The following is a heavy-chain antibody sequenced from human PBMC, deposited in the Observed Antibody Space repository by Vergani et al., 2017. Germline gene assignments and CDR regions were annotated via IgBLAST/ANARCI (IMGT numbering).Heavy chain of an antibody. D-gene: IGHD2-2*01. J-gene: IGHJ4*02. CDR2: ISSSGSTI. V-gene: IGHV3-11*01. CDR3: ARDPDLSDIVVVPAASLPL. Sequence: QVQLVESGGGLVKPGGSLRLSCAASGFTFSDYYMSWIRQAPGKGLEWVSYISSSGSTIYYAVSVKGRFTISRDNAKNSLYLQMNSLRAEDTAVYYCARDPDLSDIVVVPAASLPLWGQGTLVTVSS. CDR1: GFTFSDYY.